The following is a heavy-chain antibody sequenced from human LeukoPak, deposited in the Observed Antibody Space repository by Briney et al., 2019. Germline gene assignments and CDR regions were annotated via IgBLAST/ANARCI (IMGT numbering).Heavy chain of an antibody. CDR1: GGSLRVYY. CDR2: INHDGSN. Sequence: SETLSLPCAVYGGSLRVYYWRWLRRPPRKGGEWIGEINHDGSNNYYPSLKSRVTISVDTSKNQFSLKLSSVTAADAAVYYCARGGGTGRPPYYFDYWGQGTLVTVSS. V-gene: IGHV4-34*01. CDR3: ARGGGTGRPPYYFDY. D-gene: IGHD3/OR15-3a*01. J-gene: IGHJ4*02.